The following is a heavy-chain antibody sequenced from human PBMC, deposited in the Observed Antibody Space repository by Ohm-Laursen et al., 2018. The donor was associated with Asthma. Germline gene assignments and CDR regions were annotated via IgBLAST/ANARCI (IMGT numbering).Heavy chain of an antibody. CDR1: GGPFSTSV. CDR2: LNSVFGTS. Sequence: SSVKVSCKSLGGPFSTSVFGWVRQAPGQGLEWLGGLNSVFGTSTYAQKFHDRFTITADEYTSTVNMTLSSLTFEDTAVYYCARKAGSCIVSTCYSLDFWGQGTLVTVSS. CDR3: ARKAGSCIVSTCYSLDF. V-gene: IGHV1-69*01. D-gene: IGHD2-15*01. J-gene: IGHJ4*02.